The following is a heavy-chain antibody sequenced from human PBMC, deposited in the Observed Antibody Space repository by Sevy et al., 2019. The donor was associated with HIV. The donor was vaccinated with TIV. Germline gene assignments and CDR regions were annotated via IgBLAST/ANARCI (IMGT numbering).Heavy chain of an antibody. V-gene: IGHV3-23*01. D-gene: IGHD2-8*01. CDR2: LSFGCGEI. J-gene: IGHJ4*02. CDR3: ASEGCTSTDDY. Sequence: GESLGLSCAASGFTFSKYSMSWVRQPPGKGLEWVSTLSFGCGEINYADSVKGRFTISSANSKSSVYLQMNNLRPADTAMYYCASEGCTSTDDYWGQGTLVTVSS. CDR1: GFTFSKYS.